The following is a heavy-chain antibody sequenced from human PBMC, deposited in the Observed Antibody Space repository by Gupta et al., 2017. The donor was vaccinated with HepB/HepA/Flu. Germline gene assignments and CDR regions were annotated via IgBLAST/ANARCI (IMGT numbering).Heavy chain of an antibody. Sequence: QVQLVQSWPDVQKPGSSVKVSCTASGGTFSSYAISWVRQAPGQGLEWRGRIIPILGIANYAQKLQGRVTITADKSTSTAYMELSSLRSEDTAVYYCERVIYYDSSGYTNWFDHWGQGTRVTVSA. D-gene: IGHD3-22*01. V-gene: IGHV1-69*04. CDR2: IIPILGIA. CDR1: GGTFSSYA. J-gene: IGHJ5*02. CDR3: ERVIYYDSSGYTNWFDH.